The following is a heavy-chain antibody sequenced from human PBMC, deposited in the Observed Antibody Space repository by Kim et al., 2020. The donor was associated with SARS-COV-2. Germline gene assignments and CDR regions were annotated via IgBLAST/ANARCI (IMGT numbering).Heavy chain of an antibody. J-gene: IGHJ6*02. CDR1: GFTVSSNY. D-gene: IGHD4-4*01. CDR3: ARVTTSYYYYGMDV. Sequence: GGSLRLSCTASGFTVSSNYMSWVRQAPGKGLEWDSVIYSGCSTYYADSVKGRFTISRDTSKNTLYLQMNSLRAEDTAVYYCARVTTSYYYYGMDVWGQGSAVTVSS. V-gene: IGHV3-66*01. CDR2: IYSGCST.